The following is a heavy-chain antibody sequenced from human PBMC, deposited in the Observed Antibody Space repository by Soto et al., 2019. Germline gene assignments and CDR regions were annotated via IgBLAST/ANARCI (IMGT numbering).Heavy chain of an antibody. CDR3: ANCGSSTSYYYYYGMDV. Sequence: GGSLRLSWAASGFTFSSYAMSWVRQAPGKGLEWVSAISGSGGSTYYADSVKGRFTISRDNSKNTLYLQMNSLRAEDTAVYYCANCGSSTSYYYYYGMDVWGQGTTVTVSS. CDR1: GFTFSSYA. CDR2: ISGSGGST. J-gene: IGHJ6*02. D-gene: IGHD2-2*01. V-gene: IGHV3-23*01.